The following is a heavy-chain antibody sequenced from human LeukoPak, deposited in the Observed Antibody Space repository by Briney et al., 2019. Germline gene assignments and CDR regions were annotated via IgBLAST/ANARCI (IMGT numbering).Heavy chain of an antibody. V-gene: IGHV3-7*01. J-gene: IGHJ4*02. CDR1: GFTFSTYW. CDR2: IKQDGSAK. Sequence: GGSLRLSCAASGFTFSTYWMNWVRQAPGKGLEWVANIKQDGSAKYYVDSVKGRFTISRDNAKNSLYLQMNTLRAEDTAVYYCARVGALAAAPFDYWGQGTLVTVSS. CDR3: ARVGALAAAPFDY. D-gene: IGHD6-13*01.